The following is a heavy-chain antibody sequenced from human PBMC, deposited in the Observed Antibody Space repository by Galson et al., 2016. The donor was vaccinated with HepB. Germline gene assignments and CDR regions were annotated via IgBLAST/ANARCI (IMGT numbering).Heavy chain of an antibody. CDR1: GYSISSYH. D-gene: IGHD6-25*01. Sequence: ETLSLTCTVSGYSISSYHWSWIRLSPGQGLEWIGHIYYTGRTTYNPSLKIRVTISVDVSRKQFSLQLRSVTAADAAVYFCARGPQYSSAGNNAFDTWGQGTMVTVS. CDR2: IYYTGRT. CDR3: ARGPQYSSAGNNAFDT. V-gene: IGHV4-59*01. J-gene: IGHJ3*02.